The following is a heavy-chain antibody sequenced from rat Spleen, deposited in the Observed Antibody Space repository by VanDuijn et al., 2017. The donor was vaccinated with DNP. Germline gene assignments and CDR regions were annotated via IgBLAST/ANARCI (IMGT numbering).Heavy chain of an antibody. V-gene: IGHV3-1*01. D-gene: IGHD4-3*01. Sequence: EVQLQESGPGLVKPSQSLSLSCSVTGSSITSHYWGWIRKFPGNKMEWIGHINYRGSTTYRSSLDSRISVTRDTAKNQFFLQLNSVTAEDTATYYCVREVITRATFSYWGQGVMVTVSS. CDR2: INYRGST. J-gene: IGHJ2*01. CDR3: VREVITRATFSY. CDR1: GSSITSHY.